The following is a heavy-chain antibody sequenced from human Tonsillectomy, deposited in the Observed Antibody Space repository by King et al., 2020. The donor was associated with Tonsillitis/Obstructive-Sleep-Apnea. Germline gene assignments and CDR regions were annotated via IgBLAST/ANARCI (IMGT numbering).Heavy chain of an antibody. CDR3: ARALVDIVATSERPFYYYYMDV. Sequence: VQLVESGGGLVQPGGSLRISCAASGFTFSSYDMHWVRQATGKGLEWVSAIGTAGDTYYPGSVKGRFTISRENAKNSLYLQMNSLRAGDTAVYYCARALVDIVATSERPFYYYYMDVWGKGTTVTVSS. CDR1: GFTFSSYD. V-gene: IGHV3-13*04. CDR2: IGTAGDT. D-gene: IGHD5-12*01. J-gene: IGHJ6*03.